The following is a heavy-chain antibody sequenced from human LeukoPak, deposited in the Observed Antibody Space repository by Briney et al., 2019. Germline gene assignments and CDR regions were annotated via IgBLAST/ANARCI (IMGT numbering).Heavy chain of an antibody. CDR3: AKNRGGTYKYYMDV. V-gene: IGHV3-23*01. CDR1: GFTFNKYA. D-gene: IGHD1-1*01. Sequence: PGGSLRLSCADSGFTFNKYAMSWVRQAPGMGLEWLSYVSGSGGATYYADSVKGRFTISRDNSKNTVYLQMGSLRAEDTAVYYCAKNRGGTYKYYMDVWGNGTTVTVSS. J-gene: IGHJ6*03. CDR2: VSGSGGAT.